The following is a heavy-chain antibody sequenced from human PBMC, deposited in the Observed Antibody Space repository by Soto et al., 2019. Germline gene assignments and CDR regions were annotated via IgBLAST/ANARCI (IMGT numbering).Heavy chain of an antibody. CDR2: ISAYNGNT. CDR1: GYTFTSNG. Sequence: ASVKVSCKASGYTFTSNGISWVRQAPGQGLDWMGWISAYNGNTNYAQKLQGRVTMTTDTSTSTAYMELRSLRSDDTAVYYCARDNRSGSGDYYYYGMDVWGQGTTVTVSS. J-gene: IGHJ6*02. D-gene: IGHD1-26*01. CDR3: ARDNRSGSGDYYYYGMDV. V-gene: IGHV1-18*01.